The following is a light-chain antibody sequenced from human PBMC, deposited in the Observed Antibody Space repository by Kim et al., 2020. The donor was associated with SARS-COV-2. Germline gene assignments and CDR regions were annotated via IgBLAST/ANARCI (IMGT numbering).Light chain of an antibody. CDR1: KLGDKY. CDR3: QAWDSTTPVV. Sequence: SYELTPPPSVSVSPGQTASITCSGDKLGDKYACWYQQKPGQSPVLVIYQDSKRPSGIPERFSGSNSGNTATLTISGTQAMDEADYYCQAWDSTTPVVFGGGTQLTVL. CDR2: QDS. V-gene: IGLV3-1*01. J-gene: IGLJ2*01.